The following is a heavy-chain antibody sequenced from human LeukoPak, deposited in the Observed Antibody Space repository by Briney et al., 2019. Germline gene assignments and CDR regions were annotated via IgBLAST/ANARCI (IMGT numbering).Heavy chain of an antibody. CDR1: VVSFCGYY. CDR2: INHSGST. D-gene: IGHD1-26*01. Sequence: TSETLSLTCAVYVVSFCGYYWSWIREPPWKGLEWVGEINHSGSTNYNPSLKSRVTISVDTSKNQFSLKLSSVTAADTAVYYCARGPVVGATRGHYFDLWGRGTLVTVSS. J-gene: IGHJ2*01. CDR3: ARGPVVGATRGHYFDL. V-gene: IGHV4-34*01.